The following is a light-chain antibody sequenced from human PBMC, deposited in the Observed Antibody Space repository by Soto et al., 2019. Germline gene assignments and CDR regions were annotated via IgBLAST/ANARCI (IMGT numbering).Light chain of an antibody. CDR2: DVS. V-gene: IGLV2-11*01. J-gene: IGLJ1*01. CDR1: ISDVGGYIY. CDR3: CSYAGNYTYV. Sequence: QSALTQPRSVSGSPGQSVTISCTGTISDVGGYIYVSWYQQHPGKAPKLMMFDVSKRPSGVPDRFSGSKSDNTASLTISGLQTEDEADYFCCSYAGNYTYVFGTGTKVTVL.